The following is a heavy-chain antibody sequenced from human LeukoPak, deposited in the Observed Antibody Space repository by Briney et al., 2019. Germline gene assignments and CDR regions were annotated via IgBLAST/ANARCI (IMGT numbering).Heavy chain of an antibody. J-gene: IGHJ6*03. D-gene: IGHD5-18*01. CDR1: GFTFSSYT. V-gene: IGHV3-48*01. CDR2: ISSSSSTI. CDR3: ARDQGEWGYSYGRRGGYYYFYYMDV. Sequence: PGGSLRLSCAASGFTFSSYTMNWVRQAPGKGLEWVSYISSSSSTIYYADSVKGRFTISRDNAKNSLYLQMNSLRAEDTAVYYCARDQGEWGYSYGRRGGYYYFYYMDVWGKGTTVTISS.